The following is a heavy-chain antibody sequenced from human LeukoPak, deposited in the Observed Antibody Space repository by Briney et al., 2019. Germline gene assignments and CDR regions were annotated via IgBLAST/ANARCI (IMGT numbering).Heavy chain of an antibody. D-gene: IGHD6-13*01. V-gene: IGHV3-23*03. CDR2: IYSGGST. Sequence: GGSLRLSCAASGFSFSSYAMSWVRQAPGKGLEWVSVIYSGGSTYYADSVRGRFTISRDNAKNSLYLQMNSLRAEDTALYYCAKDPLPLSSRPAWGQGTMVTVSS. J-gene: IGHJ3*01. CDR1: GFSFSSYA. CDR3: AKDPLPLSSRPA.